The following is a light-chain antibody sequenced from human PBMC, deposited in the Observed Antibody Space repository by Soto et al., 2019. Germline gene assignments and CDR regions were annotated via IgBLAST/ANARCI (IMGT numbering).Light chain of an antibody. Sequence: QSVLTQSPSASASLGASVKLTCTLSIGHSRNAIAWHQQQPEKGPRCLMKLNSDGSHRRRDGIPDRFSGSSSGAERYLIISSLQSEDEADYYCQTWGTGIRVFGGGTQLTVL. CDR1: IGHSRNA. CDR3: QTWGTGIRV. V-gene: IGLV4-69*01. CDR2: LNSDGSH. J-gene: IGLJ2*01.